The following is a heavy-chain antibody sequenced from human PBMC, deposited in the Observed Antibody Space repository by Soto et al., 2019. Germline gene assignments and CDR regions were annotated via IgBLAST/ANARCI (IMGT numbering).Heavy chain of an antibody. CDR3: TTDYYSSMVVVRFDF. Sequence: EVQLVESGGGLVEPGGSLRLSCSGSGFPFSNAWINWVRHVPGKGLEWVGRIKSRALGGTTDFAAHIRGRFAITRDDSRNVAYMQMNSLQTEDTAIYYCTTDYYSSMVVVRFDFWGHGSLVTVSS. CDR2: IKSRALGGTT. CDR1: GFPFSNAW. V-gene: IGHV3-15*07. J-gene: IGHJ4*01. D-gene: IGHD2-15*01.